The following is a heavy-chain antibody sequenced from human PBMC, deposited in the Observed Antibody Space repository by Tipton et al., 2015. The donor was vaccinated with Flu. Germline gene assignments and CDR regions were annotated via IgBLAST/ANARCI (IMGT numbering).Heavy chain of an antibody. Sequence: VQLVQSGGGLIPPGGSLRLSCAAPGFTVSSNYMCWVRQAPGKGLEWVSAIYSSGSTYYTDSVKGRFTISRDNSRNTLYLQMNSLRAEDTAVYYGARGRGFGELFFDYWGQGTLVTVSS. CDR3: ARGRGFGELFFDY. CDR1: GFTVSSNY. J-gene: IGHJ4*02. V-gene: IGHV3-53*01. CDR2: IYSSGST. D-gene: IGHD3-10*01.